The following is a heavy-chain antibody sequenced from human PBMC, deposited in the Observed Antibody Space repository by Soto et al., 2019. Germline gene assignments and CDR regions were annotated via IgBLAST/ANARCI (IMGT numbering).Heavy chain of an antibody. D-gene: IGHD3-22*01. V-gene: IGHV3-73*01. CDR1: GFTFSGSA. CDR3: TAHYYDSSGYPIHPYYYYGMDV. Sequence: GGSLRLSCAASGFTFSGSAMHWVRQASGKGLEWVGRIRSKANSYATAYAASVKGRFTISRDDSKNTAYLQMNSLKTEDTAVYYCTAHYYDSSGYPIHPYYYYGMDVWGQGTTVTVSS. CDR2: IRSKANSYAT. J-gene: IGHJ6*02.